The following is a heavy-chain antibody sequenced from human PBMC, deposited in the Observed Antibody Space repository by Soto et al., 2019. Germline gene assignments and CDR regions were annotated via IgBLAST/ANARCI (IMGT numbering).Heavy chain of an antibody. D-gene: IGHD1-7*01. J-gene: IGHJ4*02. CDR1: GYTLTELS. V-gene: IGHV1-24*01. CDR2: FDPADGET. Sequence: ASVKVSCKVSGYTLTELSMHWVRQAPGEGLEWMGGFDPADGETIYAQKFQGRVTMTEDTDTDTAYMELSSLRSEATAVYYCATRLELPNFDYWGQGALVTVSS. CDR3: ATRLELPNFDY.